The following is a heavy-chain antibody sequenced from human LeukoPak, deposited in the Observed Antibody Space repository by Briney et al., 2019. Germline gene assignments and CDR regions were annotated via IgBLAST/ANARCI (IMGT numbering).Heavy chain of an antibody. D-gene: IGHD2-15*01. J-gene: IGHJ4*02. CDR1: GFTFSTYW. Sequence: GGSLRLSCAASGFTFSTYWMHWVRQAPGKGLVWVSRISSDGSSTNYADSVKGRFTISRDNAKNTLYLQMNRLRAEDTAVYYCARGPIAGTPGIFGYWGQGTLVTVSS. V-gene: IGHV3-74*01. CDR3: ARGPIAGTPGIFGY. CDR2: ISSDGSST.